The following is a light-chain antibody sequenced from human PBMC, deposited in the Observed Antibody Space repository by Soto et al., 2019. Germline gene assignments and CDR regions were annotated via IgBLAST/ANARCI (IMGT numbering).Light chain of an antibody. Sequence: DLQLTQSPSFLSASVVDRATIACRASQGISSYLAWYQQKPGKAPKLLIYAASTLQSGVPSRFSGSGSGTEFTLTISSLQPEDFATYYCQQLNSYPLTFGQGTRLEIK. CDR2: AAS. CDR1: QGISSY. V-gene: IGKV1-9*01. CDR3: QQLNSYPLT. J-gene: IGKJ5*01.